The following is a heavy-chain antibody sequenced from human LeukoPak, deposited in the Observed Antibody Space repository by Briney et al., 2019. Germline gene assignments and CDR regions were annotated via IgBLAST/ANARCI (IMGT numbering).Heavy chain of an antibody. Sequence: GGSLRLSCAASGFTFSSYSMNWVRQAPGKGLEWVSSISSSSSYIYYADSVKGRFTISRDNAKSSLYLQMNSLRAEDTAVYYCARDRYYDFWSGYPAYYYYGMDVWGQGTTVTVSS. D-gene: IGHD3-3*01. CDR2: ISSSSSYI. V-gene: IGHV3-21*01. CDR1: GFTFSSYS. CDR3: ARDRYYDFWSGYPAYYYYGMDV. J-gene: IGHJ6*02.